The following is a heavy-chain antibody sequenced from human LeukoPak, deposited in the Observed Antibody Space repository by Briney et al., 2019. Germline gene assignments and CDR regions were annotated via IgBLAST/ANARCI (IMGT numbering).Heavy chain of an antibody. V-gene: IGHV1-24*01. D-gene: IGHD3-9*01. CDR1: GYSLSELF. CDR2: FDPENGET. J-gene: IGHJ4*02. Sequence: ASVKVSCKVPGYSLSELFIHWVRQTPGKGREWMGGFDPENGETIYAQKFQGKVTMTEDTSTDTAYMELSSLRSKDTAVYYCATDRFLTGYGGLDYWGQGTLVTVSS. CDR3: ATDRFLTGYGGLDY.